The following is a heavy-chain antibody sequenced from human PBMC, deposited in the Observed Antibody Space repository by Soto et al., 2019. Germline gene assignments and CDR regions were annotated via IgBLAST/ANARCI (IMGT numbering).Heavy chain of an antibody. J-gene: IGHJ5*02. CDR2: INPSGGRT. CDR1: GYSFTSYF. V-gene: IGHV1-46*01. D-gene: IGHD3-16*01. Sequence: KTRGASVKVSCKASGYSFTSYFMHWVRQAPGRGFEWMGIINPSGGRTTYAQKFQGRVTMTRDTSTSTVYMELNSLRSEDTAVYYCARDGCVTATCAGGGNWFDPWGQGTPVTVSS. CDR3: ARDGCVTATCAGGGNWFDP.